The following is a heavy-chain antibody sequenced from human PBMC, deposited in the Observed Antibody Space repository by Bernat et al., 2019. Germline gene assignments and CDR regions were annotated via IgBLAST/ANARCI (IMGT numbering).Heavy chain of an antibody. Sequence: QVQLVESGGGVVQPGRSLRLSCAASGFTFSSYCMHWVRQGPGKGLGWVAFIWYDGSNKCSAASVKGRITLSRANSKNTLYLQMSSMRAEDTAVYYCARAGYDYWSGYYTHIAYFDYWGQGTLVTVSS. V-gene: IGHV3-33*01. D-gene: IGHD3-3*01. J-gene: IGHJ4*02. CDR2: IWYDGSNK. CDR1: GFTFSSYC. CDR3: ARAGYDYWSGYYTHIAYFDY.